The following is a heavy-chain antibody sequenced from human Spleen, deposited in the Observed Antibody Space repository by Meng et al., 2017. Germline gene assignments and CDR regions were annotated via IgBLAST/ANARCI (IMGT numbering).Heavy chain of an antibody. V-gene: IGHV3-66*01. CDR1: GFTVSHNY. D-gene: IGHD2-2*01. Sequence: LSLTCAASGFTVSHNYMSWVRQAPGKGLEWVSVIYSGGNTYYADSVKGRFTISRDNAKNSLYLQMNSLRAEDTAVYYCARGAGYIVVVPAAIDYWGQGTLVTVSS. CDR2: IYSGGNT. J-gene: IGHJ4*02. CDR3: ARGAGYIVVVPAAIDY.